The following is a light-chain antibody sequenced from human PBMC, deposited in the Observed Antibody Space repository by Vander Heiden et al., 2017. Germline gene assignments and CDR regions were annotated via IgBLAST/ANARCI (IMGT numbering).Light chain of an antibody. J-gene: IGLJ1*01. CDR1: SSDVGSYNL. Sequence: QSALTQPASVSGSPGQSITISCTGTSSDVGSYNLVSWYQQHPGKAPKLMIYEGSKRPSGVSNRFSGSKSGNTASLTISGLQAEDEADYYCCSYAGSSTYVFGTGANVT. V-gene: IGLV2-23*01. CDR2: EGS. CDR3: CSYAGSSTYV.